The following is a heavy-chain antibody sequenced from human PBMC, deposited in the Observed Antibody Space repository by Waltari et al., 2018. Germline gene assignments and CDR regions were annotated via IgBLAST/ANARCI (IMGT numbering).Heavy chain of an antibody. D-gene: IGHD2-8*01. J-gene: IGHJ6*03. V-gene: IGHV1-69*04. CDR3: ARVENGQPQPDYYYYMDV. CDR2: IIPILGIA. CDR1: GGTFSSYA. Sequence: QVQLVQSGAEVTKPGSSVKVSCKASGGTFSSYAISWVRQAPGQGLEWMGGIIPILGIANYAQKFQGRVTITADESTSTAYMELSSLRSEDTAVYYCARVENGQPQPDYYYYMDVWGKGTTVTVSS.